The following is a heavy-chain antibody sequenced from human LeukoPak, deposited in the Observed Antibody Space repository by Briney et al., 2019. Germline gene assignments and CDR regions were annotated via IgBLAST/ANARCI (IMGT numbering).Heavy chain of an antibody. CDR2: IYSGGST. V-gene: IGHV3-66*01. Sequence: GGSLRLSCAASGFTVSSNYMSWVRQAPGKGLEWVSVIYSGGSTYYADSVKGRFTISRDNSKNTLYLQMNSLRAEDTAVYYCARDHRVAGSSSSFGYWGQGTLVTVSS. D-gene: IGHD6-6*01. CDR1: GFTVSSNY. J-gene: IGHJ4*02. CDR3: ARDHRVAGSSSSFGY.